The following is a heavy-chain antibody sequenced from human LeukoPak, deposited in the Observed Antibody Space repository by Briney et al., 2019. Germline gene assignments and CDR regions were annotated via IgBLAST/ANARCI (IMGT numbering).Heavy chain of an antibody. Sequence: ASVKVSCKASGFSFSSYYMHWVRRAPGQGLEWMGIINPSGDSTSYTQKFHGRVTMTRDTSTTTVYMELSSLTSDDTAVYYCARAPGMTHFAWDKWGQGTLVTVSS. CDR1: GFSFSSYY. V-gene: IGHV1-46*01. D-gene: IGHD3-16*01. CDR2: INPSGDST. J-gene: IGHJ4*02. CDR3: ARAPGMTHFAWDK.